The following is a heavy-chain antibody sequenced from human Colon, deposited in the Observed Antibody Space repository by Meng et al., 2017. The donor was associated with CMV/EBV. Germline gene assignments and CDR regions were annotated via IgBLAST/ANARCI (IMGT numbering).Heavy chain of an antibody. CDR3: ARDRNIDVVIALRSSFDV. CDR1: GGSISSSNW. J-gene: IGHJ3*01. Sequence: SETLSLTCAVSGGSISSSNWWSWVRQPPGKGLEWIGEIYHSGSTNYNPSLKSRVTISVDKSKNQFSLKLSSVTAADTAVYYCARDRNIDVVIALRSSFDVWGEGTMVTVSS. CDR2: IYHSGST. V-gene: IGHV4-4*02. D-gene: IGHD2-21*01.